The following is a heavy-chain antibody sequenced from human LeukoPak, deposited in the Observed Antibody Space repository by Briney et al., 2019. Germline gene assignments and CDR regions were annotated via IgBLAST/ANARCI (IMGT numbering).Heavy chain of an antibody. CDR2: IYSSGST. J-gene: IGHJ4*02. D-gene: IGHD3-10*01. CDR1: GGSISTYY. CDR3: ARDLLGRGGSFDY. V-gene: IGHV4-59*01. Sequence: SETLSLTCTVSGGSISTYYWSWIPQPPGKGLEWIGYIYSSGSTNYNPSLKSRVTMSVDTPKNQFSLKLSSVTAADTAVYYCARDLLGRGGSFDYWGQGTLVTVSS.